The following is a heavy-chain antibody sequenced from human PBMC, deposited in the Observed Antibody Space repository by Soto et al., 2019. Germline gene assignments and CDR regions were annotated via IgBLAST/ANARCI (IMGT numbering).Heavy chain of an antibody. V-gene: IGHV1-3*01. D-gene: IGHD6-13*01. CDR3: ARRSSSKGSTGGWPWTAWFDP. CDR2: INAGNGNT. Sequence: ASVKVSCKASGYTFTSYAIHWVRQAPGQRLEWMGWINAGNGNTKYSQKFQDRVTITRDTSKNQFSLKLSSVTAADTAMYYCARRSSSKGSTGGWPWTAWFDPWGQGTLVTVSS. J-gene: IGHJ5*02. CDR1: GYTFTSYA.